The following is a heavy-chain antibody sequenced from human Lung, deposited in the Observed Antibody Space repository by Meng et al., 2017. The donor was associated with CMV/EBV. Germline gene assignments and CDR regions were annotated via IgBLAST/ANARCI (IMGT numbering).Heavy chain of an antibody. CDR1: GGSFSGYY. CDR3: ARARVVPAYYYGMDV. D-gene: IGHD2-2*01. J-gene: IGHJ6*01. CDR2: INHSGST. V-gene: IGHV4-34*01. Sequence: SXTLSLXCAVYGGSFSGYYWSWIRQPPGKGLEWIGEINHSGSTNYNPSLKSRVTTSVDTSKNQFSLKLSSVTAADTAVYYCARARVVPAYYYGMDVWGQGTXVNVSS.